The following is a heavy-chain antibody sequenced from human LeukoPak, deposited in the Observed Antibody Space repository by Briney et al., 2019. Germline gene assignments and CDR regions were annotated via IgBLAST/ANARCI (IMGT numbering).Heavy chain of an antibody. J-gene: IGHJ4*02. V-gene: IGHV3-64D*09. Sequence: GASLRLSCPASGFTFSSYAMHWVRQAPGKGLEYVSTISRNGGTTYYADSVKGRFTISRDNSKNTLYLQMSSLRAEDTAVYYCVKGHDSSGYYLSYFDYWGQGALVTVSS. CDR3: VKGHDSSGYYLSYFDY. CDR1: GFTFSSYA. CDR2: ISRNGGTT. D-gene: IGHD3-22*01.